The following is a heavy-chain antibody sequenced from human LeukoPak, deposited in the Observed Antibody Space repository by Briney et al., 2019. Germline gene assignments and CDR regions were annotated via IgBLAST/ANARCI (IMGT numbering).Heavy chain of an antibody. D-gene: IGHD5/OR15-5a*01. V-gene: IGHV3-53*01. CDR2: IRSDGNR. CDR3: AREENGGVYDDGFDI. J-gene: IGHJ3*02. CDR1: GFTFSSYW. Sequence: PGGSLRLSCAVSGFTFSSYWMYWVRQAPGKGLEWVSVIRSDGNRHYADSVEGRFSISRDDSKNTIYLQMNSLRAEDTAVYYCAREENGGVYDDGFDIWGQGTMVTVSS.